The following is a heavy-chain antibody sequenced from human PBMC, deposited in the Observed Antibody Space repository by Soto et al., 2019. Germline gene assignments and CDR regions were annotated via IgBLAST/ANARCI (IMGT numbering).Heavy chain of an antibody. CDR2: IDGDGTTT. CDR3: ARSGVLISRSFYFDS. D-gene: IGHD2-15*01. J-gene: IGHJ4*02. CDR1: GFTFSRHW. V-gene: IGHV3-74*01. Sequence: EVQLVESGGNLVQPGGSLRLSCKASGFTFSRHWMHWVRQTPGEGLVWVSRIDGDGTTTTYADSVRGRFTVSRDNAENTLYLHMTSLRADDTAVYYCARSGVLISRSFYFDSWGEGALVTVSS.